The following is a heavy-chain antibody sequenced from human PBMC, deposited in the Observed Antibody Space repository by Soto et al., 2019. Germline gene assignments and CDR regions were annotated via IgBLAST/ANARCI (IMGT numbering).Heavy chain of an antibody. CDR3: ATQRSEWELSFDY. CDR2: INPNSGGT. D-gene: IGHD1-26*01. V-gene: IGHV1-2*04. J-gene: IGHJ4*02. CDR1: GYTFTGYY. Sequence: ASVKVSCKASGYTFTGYYMHWVRQAPGQGLEWMGWINPNSGGTNYAQKFQGWVTMARDTSISTAYMELSRLRSDDTAVYYCATQRSEWELSFDYWGQGTLVTVSS.